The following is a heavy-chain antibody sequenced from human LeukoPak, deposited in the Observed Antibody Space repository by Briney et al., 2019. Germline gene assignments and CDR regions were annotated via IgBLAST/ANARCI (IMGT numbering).Heavy chain of an antibody. V-gene: IGHV1-2*06. CDR1: GYTFTGYY. CDR3: ASEVYYYDSSGYYYFDH. D-gene: IGHD3-22*01. Sequence: ASVKVSCKASGYTFTGYYMHWVRQAPGQGLEWMGRINPNSGGTNYAQKFQGRVTMTRDTSISTAYMELSRLRSDDTAVYYCASEVYYYDSSGYYYFDHWGQGTLVTVSS. J-gene: IGHJ4*02. CDR2: INPNSGGT.